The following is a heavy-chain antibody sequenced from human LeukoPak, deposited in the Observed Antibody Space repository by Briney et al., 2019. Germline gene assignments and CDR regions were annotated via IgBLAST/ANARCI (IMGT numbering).Heavy chain of an antibody. D-gene: IGHD1-26*01. J-gene: IGHJ6*02. Sequence: ASVKVSCKASGYTFTSYYMHWVRQAPGQGLEWMGIINPSGGSTSYAQEFQGRVTMTRDTSTSTVYMELSSLRSEDTAVYYCARDLGYGEGNSGSYYSYYYGMDVWGQGTTVTVSS. CDR3: ARDLGYGEGNSGSYYSYYYGMDV. CDR1: GYTFTSYY. CDR2: INPSGGST. V-gene: IGHV1-46*01.